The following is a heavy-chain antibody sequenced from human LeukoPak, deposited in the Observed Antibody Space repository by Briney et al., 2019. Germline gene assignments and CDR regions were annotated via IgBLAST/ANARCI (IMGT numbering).Heavy chain of an antibody. CDR3: ARRYSSGWYLDY. CDR1: GFTFSYYY. D-gene: IGHD6-19*01. J-gene: IGHJ4*02. V-gene: IGHV3-11*03. Sequence: PGGSLRLSCAASGFTFSYYYIRWIRQAPGKGLEWISYITTSGSYINYADSVRGRFTISRDNAKNSLFLQMNSLRAEDTAVYYCARRYSSGWYLDYWGQGTLVTVSS. CDR2: ITTSGSYI.